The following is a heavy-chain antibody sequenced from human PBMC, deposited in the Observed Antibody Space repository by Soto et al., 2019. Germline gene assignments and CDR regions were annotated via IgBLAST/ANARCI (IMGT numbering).Heavy chain of an antibody. J-gene: IGHJ4*02. CDR1: GYSMRSGYC. V-gene: IGHV4-38-2*01. D-gene: IGHD6-25*01. CDR3: ARAAATHFDN. CDR2: VYHSGKT. Sequence: PSETLSLTCAVSGYSMRSGYCWGWIRQPPGEGLEWIGNVYHSGKTYYNPSLKSRVSVSLDTSKNQFSLNLTSVTAADTAMYYCARAAATHFDNWGQGLLVTVSS.